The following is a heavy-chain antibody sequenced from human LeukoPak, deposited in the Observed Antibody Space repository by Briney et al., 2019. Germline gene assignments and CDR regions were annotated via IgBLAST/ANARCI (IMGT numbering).Heavy chain of an antibody. CDR2: ISYSGNT. D-gene: IGHD7-27*01. CDR1: GGSISSYY. J-gene: IGHJ4*02. CDR3: ARLRNWAWDFDS. Sequence: SQTLSLTCTVSGGSISSYYWSWIRQPPGKGLEWIGYISYSGNTNYNPSLKSRVTISADTSKNQFSLKMSSVTAADTAVYFCARLRNWAWDFDSWGQGTLVTVSS. V-gene: IGHV4-59*01.